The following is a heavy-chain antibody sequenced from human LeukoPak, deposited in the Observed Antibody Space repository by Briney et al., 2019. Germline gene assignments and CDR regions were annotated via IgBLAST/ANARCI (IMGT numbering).Heavy chain of an antibody. D-gene: IGHD3-22*01. J-gene: IGHJ4*02. CDR1: GFTLSSYA. Sequence: GGSLRLSCVASGFTLSSYAMTWVRQGPGKGLEWVAVIWYDGSNKYYADSVKGRFTISRDTSKNSLYLQMNSLTAGDTAVYYCAKIPRFYFDATGDFDLWGQGTLVTVSS. CDR2: IWYDGSNK. V-gene: IGHV3-33*06. CDR3: AKIPRFYFDATGDFDL.